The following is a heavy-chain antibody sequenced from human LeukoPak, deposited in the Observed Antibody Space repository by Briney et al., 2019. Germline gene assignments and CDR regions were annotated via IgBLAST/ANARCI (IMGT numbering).Heavy chain of an antibody. V-gene: IGHV4-38-2*02. Sequence: PSETLSLTCTVSGGSISSYYWGWIRQPPGKGLEWIGSIYHSGSTYYNPSLKSRVTISVDTSKNQFSLKLSSVTAADTAVYYCARVELWFGEQGGYYFDYWGQGTLVTVSS. CDR1: GGSISSYY. CDR2: IYHSGST. J-gene: IGHJ4*02. D-gene: IGHD3-10*01. CDR3: ARVELWFGEQGGYYFDY.